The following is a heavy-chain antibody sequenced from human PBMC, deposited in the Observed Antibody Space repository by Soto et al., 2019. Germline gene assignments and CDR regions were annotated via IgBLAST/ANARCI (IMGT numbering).Heavy chain of an antibody. CDR2: INHGGTS. Sequence: QVQLQQWGAGLLKPSETLSLTCAVHGGSFSGYYWDWIRQPPGKGLEWIGEINHGGTSNYNPSLKSRAIISVXTXTYXCSLKLTSVPAEDTALYFASSSFLRSGDLFHGLDVWGQGTTVTVSS. CDR3: SSSFLRSGDLFHGLDV. V-gene: IGHV4-34*01. D-gene: IGHD3-10*01. CDR1: GGSFSGYY. J-gene: IGHJ6*02.